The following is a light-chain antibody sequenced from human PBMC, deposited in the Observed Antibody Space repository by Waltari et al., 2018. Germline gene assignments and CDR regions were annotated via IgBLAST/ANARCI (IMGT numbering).Light chain of an antibody. J-gene: IGKJ2*01. CDR2: GAS. CDR1: QSVRSS. V-gene: IGKV3D-15*01. CDR3: QQYNNWPPYT. Sequence: VMTQSPATLAVSPGERATLSCRASQSVRSSLGWYQQKPGQAPRLLLYGASTRATGIPDRFSGSGSGTEFTLTISSLQSEDFAIYYCQQYNNWPPYTFGQGTKLEIK.